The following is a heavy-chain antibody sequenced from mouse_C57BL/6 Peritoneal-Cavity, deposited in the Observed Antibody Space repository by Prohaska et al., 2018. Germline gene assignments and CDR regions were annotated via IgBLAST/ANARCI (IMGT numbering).Heavy chain of an antibody. CDR3: ASLDSSGYVDY. CDR2: INPDSSTI. J-gene: IGHJ2*01. Sequence: EVKLLQSGGGLVQPGGSLKLSCAASGIDFSRYWMSWVRRAPGKGLEWIGEINPDSSTINYAPSLKDKFIISRDNAKNTLYLQMRKVRSEDTALYYCASLDSSGYVDYWGQGTTLTVSS. CDR1: GIDFSRYW. D-gene: IGHD3-2*02. V-gene: IGHV4-1*01.